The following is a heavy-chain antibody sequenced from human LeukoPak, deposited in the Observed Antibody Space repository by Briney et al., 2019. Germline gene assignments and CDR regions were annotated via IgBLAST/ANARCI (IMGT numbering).Heavy chain of an antibody. CDR3: AAGYSSGWYGSY. D-gene: IGHD6-19*01. V-gene: IGHV3-66*01. CDR2: IYSNGIT. CDR1: GFTVSSNY. Sequence: PGGSLRLSCAASGFTVSSNYMSWVRQAPGKGLEWVSVIYSNGITYSADSVKGRFTVSRDNSKNKLYLQMNNLRAEDTAVYYCAAGYSSGWYGSYWGQGTLVTVSS. J-gene: IGHJ4*02.